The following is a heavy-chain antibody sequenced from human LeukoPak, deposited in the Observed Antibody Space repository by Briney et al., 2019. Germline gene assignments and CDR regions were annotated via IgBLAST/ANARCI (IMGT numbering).Heavy chain of an antibody. D-gene: IGHD6-19*01. CDR2: INHSGST. J-gene: IGHJ3*02. CDR3: ARGLWLAERTDAFDI. CDR1: GGSISSGDYY. V-gene: IGHV4-39*07. Sequence: PSETLSLTCTVSGGSISSGDYYWSWIRQPPGKGLEWIGEINHSGSTNYNPSLKSRVTISVDTSKNQFSLKLSSVTAADTAVYYCARGLWLAERTDAFDIWGQGTMVTVSS.